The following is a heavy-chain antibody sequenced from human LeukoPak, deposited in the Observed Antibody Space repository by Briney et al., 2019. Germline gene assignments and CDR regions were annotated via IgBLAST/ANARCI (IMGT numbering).Heavy chain of an antibody. CDR3: AGAAAAFDY. V-gene: IGHV3-30*03. CDR2: ISHDGGDR. D-gene: IGHD6-13*01. Sequence: PGGSLRLSCAASGSTFSSYWMSWVRQAPGKGLEWVALISHDGGDRFYADSVKGRFTISRDNSKNTVSLQLNTLRTDDTAICYCAGAAAAFDYWGQGTLVTVSS. J-gene: IGHJ4*02. CDR1: GSTFSSYW.